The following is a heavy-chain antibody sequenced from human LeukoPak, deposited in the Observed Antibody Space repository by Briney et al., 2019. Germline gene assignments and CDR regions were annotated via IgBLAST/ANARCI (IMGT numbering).Heavy chain of an antibody. CDR2: IWYDGSNK. CDR1: GFTFSSYG. J-gene: IGHJ4*02. V-gene: IGHV3-33*01. CDR3: ARSHRPYYYDSSGLDY. Sequence: GGSLRLSCAASGFTFSSYGMHWVRQAPGKGLEWVAVIWYDGSNKYYADSVKGRFTIPRDNSKNTLYLQMNSLRAEDTAVYYCARSHRPYYYDSSGLDYWGQGTLVTVSS. D-gene: IGHD3-22*01.